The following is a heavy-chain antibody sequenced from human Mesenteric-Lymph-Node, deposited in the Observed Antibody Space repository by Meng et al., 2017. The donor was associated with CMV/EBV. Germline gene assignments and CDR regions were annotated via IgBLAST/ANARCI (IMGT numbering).Heavy chain of an antibody. J-gene: IGHJ6*02. CDR2: IYYSGST. CDR3: ARDSIHYYDSSGYHPYYYYGMDV. Sequence: SETLSLTCTVSGGSISSYYWSWIRQPPGKGLEWIGYIYYSGSTTYHPSLKSRVTISVDTSKNQFSLKLSSVTAADTAVYYCARDSIHYYDSSGYHPYYYYGMDVWGQGTTVTVSS. V-gene: IGHV4-59*01. CDR1: GGSISSYY. D-gene: IGHD3-22*01.